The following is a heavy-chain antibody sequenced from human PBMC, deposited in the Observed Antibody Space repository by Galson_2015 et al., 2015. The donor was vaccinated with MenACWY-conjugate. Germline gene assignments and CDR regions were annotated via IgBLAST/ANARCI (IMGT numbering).Heavy chain of an antibody. Sequence: SLRLSCAASGFTLDDYAMHWVRQVPGKGLEWVSGISWNSGTIGYADSVKGRFTISRDNAKKSLYLQMNSLRAEDTALYYCAKMSTGGGTWGRGTLVTVSS. CDR3: AKMSTGGGT. J-gene: IGHJ5*02. V-gene: IGHV3-9*01. D-gene: IGHD3-16*01. CDR2: ISWNSGTI. CDR1: GFTLDDYA.